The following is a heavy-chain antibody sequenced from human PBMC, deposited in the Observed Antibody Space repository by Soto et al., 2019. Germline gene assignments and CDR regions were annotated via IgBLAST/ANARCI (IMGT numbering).Heavy chain of an antibody. Sequence: PSETLSLTCTVSGGSIGSQYWTWVRQSPGKGLEWIGYVYYSGSTNYNPSLKSRVTISVDTSKNQFSLKLSSVTAADTAVYYCARFGTLRFLEWLSPYNWFDPWGQGTLVTVSS. CDR2: VYYSGST. D-gene: IGHD3-3*01. J-gene: IGHJ5*02. CDR1: GGSIGSQY. CDR3: ARFGTLRFLEWLSPYNWFDP. V-gene: IGHV4-59*11.